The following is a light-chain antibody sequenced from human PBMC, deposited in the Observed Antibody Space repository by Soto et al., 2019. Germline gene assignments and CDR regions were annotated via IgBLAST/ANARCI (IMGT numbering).Light chain of an antibody. V-gene: IGLV2-8*01. CDR2: EVS. CDR1: SSDVGGYNY. J-gene: IGLJ2*01. CDR3: SSYAGSNNHVV. Sequence: QSVLTQPPSASGSPGQSVTISCTGTSSDVGGYNYVSWYQQHPGKAPKLMIYEVSKRPSGVPDRFSGSKSGNTASLNVSGLQAEDEADYYCSSYAGSNNHVVFGGGTKLTVL.